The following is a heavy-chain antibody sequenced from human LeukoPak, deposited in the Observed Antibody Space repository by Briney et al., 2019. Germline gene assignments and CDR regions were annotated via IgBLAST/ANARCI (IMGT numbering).Heavy chain of an antibody. CDR1: GFTFSNFA. Sequence: GGSLRLSCAASGFTFSNFAMMWVRQAPGTGLQWVSTITGYGATFYADSVKGRFTIFRDTSMNTLFLQMNSLGAEDTAVYYCAKGAAAGKVDWFDPWGQGTLVTVSS. CDR3: AKGAAAGKVDWFDP. CDR2: ITGYGAT. V-gene: IGHV3-23*01. J-gene: IGHJ5*02. D-gene: IGHD6-13*01.